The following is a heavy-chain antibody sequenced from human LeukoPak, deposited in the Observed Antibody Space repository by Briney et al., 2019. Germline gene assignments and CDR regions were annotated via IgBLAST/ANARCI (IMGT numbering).Heavy chain of an antibody. J-gene: IGHJ4*02. D-gene: IGHD6-13*01. CDR2: ISAYNGNT. Sequence: GASVKVSCKASGYTFTSYDINWVRQATGQGLEWMGWISAYNGNTNYAQKLQGRVTMTTDTSTSTAYMELRSLRSDDTAVYYCARGIAAATPELHFDYWGQGTLVTVSS. V-gene: IGHV1-18*01. CDR3: ARGIAAATPELHFDY. CDR1: GYTFTSYD.